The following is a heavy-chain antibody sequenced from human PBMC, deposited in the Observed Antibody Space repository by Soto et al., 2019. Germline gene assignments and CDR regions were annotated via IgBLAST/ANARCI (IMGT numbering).Heavy chain of an antibody. J-gene: IGHJ4*02. D-gene: IGHD1-1*01. CDR3: AKDPESGIGNCPDY. CDR2: ISGSGGST. Sequence: HPGGSLRLSCAASGFTFSSYAMSWVRQAPGKGLEWVSAISGSGGSTYYADSVKGRFTISRDNSKNTLYLQMNSLRAEDTAVYYCAKDPESGIGNCPDYWGQGTLVTVSS. CDR1: GFTFSSYA. V-gene: IGHV3-23*01.